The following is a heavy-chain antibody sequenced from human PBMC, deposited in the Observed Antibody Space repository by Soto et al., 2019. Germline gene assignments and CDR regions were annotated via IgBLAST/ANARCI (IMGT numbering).Heavy chain of an antibody. D-gene: IGHD3-22*01. Sequence: GGSLRLSCAASGFTFSSYSMNWVRQAPGKGLEWVSSISSSSSYIYYADSVKGRFTISRDNAKNSLYLQTNSLRAEDTAVYYCARDPDYDSSGYFDNGYYYYGMDVWGQGTTVTVSS. V-gene: IGHV3-21*01. CDR1: GFTFSSYS. CDR2: ISSSSSYI. J-gene: IGHJ6*02. CDR3: ARDPDYDSSGYFDNGYYYYGMDV.